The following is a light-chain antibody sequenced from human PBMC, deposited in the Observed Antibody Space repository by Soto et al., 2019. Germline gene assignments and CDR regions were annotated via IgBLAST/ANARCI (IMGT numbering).Light chain of an antibody. V-gene: IGKV1-5*03. CDR2: KAS. CDR3: HQYNSYSGWT. CDR1: QSISSW. J-gene: IGKJ1*01. Sequence: DIQMTQTPSTLSAYVGDRITITFRASQSISSWLAWYQQKPGKAPKLLMYKASTLETGVPSRFSGSGSGTEFTLTINSLQPDDFATYFCHQYNSYSGWTFGQGTKVDIK.